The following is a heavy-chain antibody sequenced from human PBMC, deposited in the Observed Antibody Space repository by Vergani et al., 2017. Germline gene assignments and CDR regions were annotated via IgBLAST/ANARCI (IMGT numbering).Heavy chain of an antibody. CDR2: IKSKTDGGTT. CDR1: GFTFSNAW. D-gene: IGHD5-24*01. V-gene: IGHV3-15*01. J-gene: IGHJ4*02. CDR3: ARKGRWLQPPPDY. Sequence: EVQLVESGGGLVKPGGSLRLSCAASGFTFSNAWMSWVRQAPGKGLEWVGRIKSKTDGGTTDYAAPVKGRFTISRDDSKNTLYLQMNSLKTEDTAVYYCARKGRWLQPPPDYWGQGTLVTVSS.